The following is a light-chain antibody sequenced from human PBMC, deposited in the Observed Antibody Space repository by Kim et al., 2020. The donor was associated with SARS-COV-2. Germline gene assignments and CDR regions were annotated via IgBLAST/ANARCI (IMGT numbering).Light chain of an antibody. J-gene: IGKJ1*01. CDR3: QQYHNWPPWT. Sequence: EIVMTQSPATLSVSPGESAILSCKASQSITTSLAWFQQRPGQAPRLLIYNKSTRAPDVPARFSGSGSETEFTLTISSLQSEDFAVYYCQQYHNWPPWTFGQGTKVDIK. V-gene: IGKV3-15*01. CDR1: QSITTS. CDR2: NKS.